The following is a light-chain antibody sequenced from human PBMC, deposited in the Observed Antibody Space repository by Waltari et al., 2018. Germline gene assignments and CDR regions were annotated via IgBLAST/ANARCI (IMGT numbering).Light chain of an antibody. CDR2: GKN. Sequence: SSELTQDPAVSVALGQTVRITCQGDSLRSYYASWYQQKPGQAPVLVIYGKNNRPSGIPDRFSGSSSGTTAPLTITGAQAEDEADYYCHSRDSSGNHLVFGGGTKLTVL. J-gene: IGLJ2*01. V-gene: IGLV3-19*01. CDR3: HSRDSSGNHLV. CDR1: SLRSYY.